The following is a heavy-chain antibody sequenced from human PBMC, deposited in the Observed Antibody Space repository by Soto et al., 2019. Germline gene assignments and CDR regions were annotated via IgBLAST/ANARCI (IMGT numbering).Heavy chain of an antibody. V-gene: IGHV3-23*01. CDR3: AKSLYLLRFSNLNWFDS. CDR2: ISGSGGST. Sequence: GGSLRLSCAASGFTFSSYAMSWVRQAPGKGLEWVSAISGSGGSTYYADSVKGRFTISRDNSKNTLYLQMNSLRAEDTAVYYCAKSLYLLRFSNLNWFDSWGQGILVTVFS. CDR1: GFTFSSYA. J-gene: IGHJ5*01. D-gene: IGHD3-3*01.